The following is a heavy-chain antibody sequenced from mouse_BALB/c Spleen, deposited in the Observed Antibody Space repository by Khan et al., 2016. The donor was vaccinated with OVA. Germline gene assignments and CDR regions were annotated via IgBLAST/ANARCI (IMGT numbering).Heavy chain of an antibody. Sequence: QIQLVQSGPELKKPGETVRISCKASGYTFTTAGMQWVQQMPGKGLKWIGWINTHSGVPKYAEDFKGRFAFSLETSASTVYLQITNLKNEDTATNFCARGGAAFYRNDGGAMDYWGQGTSVTVSS. CDR1: GYTFTTAG. V-gene: IGHV9-4*02. CDR2: INTHSGVP. CDR3: ARGGAAFYRNDGGAMDY. J-gene: IGHJ4*01. D-gene: IGHD2-14*01.